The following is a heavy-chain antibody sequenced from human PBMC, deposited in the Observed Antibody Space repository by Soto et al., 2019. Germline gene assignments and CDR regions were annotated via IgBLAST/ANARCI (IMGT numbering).Heavy chain of an antibody. J-gene: IGHJ4*02. Sequence: QVQLVESGGGVVQPGRSQRLSCAASGFTFSAFGMHWVRQPPGKGLEWVALISSDESNEYYRDSVKGRFTISRDNSKNTLYLQMNSLRSEDTAVYYCAKDYGSGSHYNIPFDNWGRGTLVTVSS. D-gene: IGHD3-10*01. CDR2: ISSDESNE. CDR1: GFTFSAFG. V-gene: IGHV3-30*18. CDR3: AKDYGSGSHYNIPFDN.